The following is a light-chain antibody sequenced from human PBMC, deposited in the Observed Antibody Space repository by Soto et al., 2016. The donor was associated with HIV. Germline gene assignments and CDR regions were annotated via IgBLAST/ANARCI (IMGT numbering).Light chain of an antibody. CDR2: KAS. CDR1: QSVGNW. V-gene: IGKV1-5*03. Sequence: DIQMTQSPSTLSASVGDRVTITCRASQSVGNWLAWYQQKPGKAPKLLIYKASNLEGGVPSRFSGSGSGTDFTLTVSCLQSEDFATYYCLQYHTYPWTFGQGTKVEI. CDR3: LQYHTYPWT. J-gene: IGKJ1*01.